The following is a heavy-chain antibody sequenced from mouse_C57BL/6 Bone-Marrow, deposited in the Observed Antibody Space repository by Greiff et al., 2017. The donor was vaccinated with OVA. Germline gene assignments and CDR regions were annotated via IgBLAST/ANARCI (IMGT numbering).Heavy chain of an antibody. J-gene: IGHJ2*01. CDR2: ISYDGSN. CDR3: ARGYYGRNY. Sequence: EVQLVESGPGLVKPSQSLSLTCSVTGYSITSGYYWNWIRQFPGNKLEWMGYISYDGSNNYNPSLKNRISITRDTSKNQFFLKLNSVTTEDTATYYCARGYYGRNYWGQGTTLTVSS. D-gene: IGHD1-1*01. CDR1: GYSITSGYY. V-gene: IGHV3-6*01.